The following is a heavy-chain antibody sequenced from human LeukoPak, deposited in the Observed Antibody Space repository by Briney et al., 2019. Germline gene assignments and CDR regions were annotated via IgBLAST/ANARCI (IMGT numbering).Heavy chain of an antibody. Sequence: GGSLRLSCGASGFTFSSYSMNWVRQAPGKGLEWVSSISSSSSYIYYADSVKGRFTISRDNAKNSLYLQMNSLRAEDTAVYYCARSPYHYDSSGSYDYWGQGTLVTVSS. CDR2: ISSSSSYI. J-gene: IGHJ4*02. CDR1: GFTFSSYS. CDR3: ARSPYHYDSSGSYDY. D-gene: IGHD3-22*01. V-gene: IGHV3-21*01.